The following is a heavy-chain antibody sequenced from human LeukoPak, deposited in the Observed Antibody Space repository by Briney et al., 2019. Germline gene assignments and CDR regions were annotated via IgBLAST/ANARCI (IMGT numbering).Heavy chain of an antibody. J-gene: IGHJ4*02. CDR3: ARDDSYSSGWYTFDY. D-gene: IGHD6-19*01. V-gene: IGHV3-21*01. CDR2: ISSSSSYI. Sequence: NSGGSLILSCAASGFTFSSYSMNWVRQAPGKGLEWVSSISSSSSYIYYADSVKGRFTISRDNAKNSLYLQMNSLRAEDTAVYYCARDDSYSSGWYTFDYWGQGTLVTVSS. CDR1: GFTFSSYS.